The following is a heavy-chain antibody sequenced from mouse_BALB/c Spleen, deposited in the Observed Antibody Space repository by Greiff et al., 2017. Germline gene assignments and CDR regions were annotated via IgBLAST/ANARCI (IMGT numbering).Heavy chain of an antibody. V-gene: IGHV1S137*01. Sequence: QVQLQQSGAELVRPGVSVKLSCKGSGYTFTDYAMHWVKQSHAKSLEWIGVISTYYGDASYNQKFKGKATMTVDKSSSTAYMELARLTSEDSAIYYCAREVYYAMDYWGQGTSVTVSS. CDR2: ISTYYGDA. J-gene: IGHJ4*01. CDR3: AREVYYAMDY. CDR1: GYTFTDYA. D-gene: IGHD2-14*01.